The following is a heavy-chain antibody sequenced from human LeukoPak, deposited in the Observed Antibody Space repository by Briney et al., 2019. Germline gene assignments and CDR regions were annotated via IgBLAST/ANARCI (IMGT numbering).Heavy chain of an antibody. CDR1: GGTFSSYA. CDR3: ARKGYDSSGYYGLDY. CDR2: IIPIFGTA. Sequence: GASVKVSCKASGGTFSSYAISWVRQAPGQGREWMGGIIPIFGTANYAQKFQGRVTITTDESTSTAYMELSSLRSEDTAVYYCARKGYDSSGYYGLDYWGQGTLVTVSS. V-gene: IGHV1-69*05. J-gene: IGHJ4*02. D-gene: IGHD3-22*01.